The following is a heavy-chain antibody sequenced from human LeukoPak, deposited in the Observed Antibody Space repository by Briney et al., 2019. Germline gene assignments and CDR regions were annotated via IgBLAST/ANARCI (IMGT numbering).Heavy chain of an antibody. J-gene: IGHJ2*01. D-gene: IGHD1-26*01. CDR1: GGSFSSYY. CDR3: ARDRLGATGHWRIDV. Sequence: PSETLSLTCTVSGGSFSSYYWTWIRQPAGKGLEWIWRIYNSGTTNYSPSLESRVTMSLDTSKNRFSLSLSSVTAADTAVYYCARDRLGATGHWRIDVWGRGTLVTVSS. V-gene: IGHV4-4*07. CDR2: IYNSGTT.